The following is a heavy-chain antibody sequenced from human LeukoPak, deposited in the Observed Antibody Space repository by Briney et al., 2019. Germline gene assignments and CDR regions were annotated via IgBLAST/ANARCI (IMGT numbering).Heavy chain of an antibody. CDR1: GFTFSSYG. CDR2: IWYDGSNK. CDR3: VRDSSRGDPYYFDY. Sequence: PGGSLRLSCAASGFTFSSYGMHWVRQAPGKGVEWVAVIWYDGSNKYYADSVKGRFTISRDNSKNMLYLQMNSLRGEDTAVYYCVRDSSRGDPYYFDYWGQGTLVTVSS. V-gene: IGHV3-33*01. J-gene: IGHJ4*02.